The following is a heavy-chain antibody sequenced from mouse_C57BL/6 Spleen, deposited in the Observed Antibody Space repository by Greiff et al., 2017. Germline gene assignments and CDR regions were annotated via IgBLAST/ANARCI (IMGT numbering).Heavy chain of an antibody. CDR3: TRPYYYGSSPWYFDV. Sequence: EVQLQQSGTVLARPGASVKMSCKTSGYTFTSYWMHWVKQRPGQGLEWIGAIYPGNSDTSYNQKFKGKAKLTAVTSASTAYMELSSLTNEDSAVYYCTRPYYYGSSPWYFDVWGTGTTVTVSS. CDR1: GYTFTSYW. CDR2: IYPGNSDT. V-gene: IGHV1-5*01. D-gene: IGHD1-1*01. J-gene: IGHJ1*03.